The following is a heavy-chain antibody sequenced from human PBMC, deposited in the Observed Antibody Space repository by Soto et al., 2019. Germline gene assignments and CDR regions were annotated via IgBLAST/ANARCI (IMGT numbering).Heavy chain of an antibody. V-gene: IGHV1-3*01. CDR3: ARASLRFLEWLRVLHYGMDV. J-gene: IGHJ6*02. CDR2: INAGNGNT. Sequence: ASVKVSCKAAGYSFTSYAMDWVRQAPGQRLEWMGWINAGNGNTKYSQKFQGRVTITRDTSASTAYMELSSLRSEDTAVYYCARASLRFLEWLRVLHYGMDVWGQGTTVTVSS. CDR1: GYSFTSYA. D-gene: IGHD3-3*01.